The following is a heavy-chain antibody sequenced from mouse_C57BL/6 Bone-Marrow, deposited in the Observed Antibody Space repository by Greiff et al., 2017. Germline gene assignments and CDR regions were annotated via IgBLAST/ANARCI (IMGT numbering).Heavy chain of an antibody. CDR2: ISDGGSYT. J-gene: IGHJ1*03. V-gene: IGHV5-4*03. Sequence: EVKLQESGGGLVKPGGSLKLSCAASGFTFSSYAMSWVRQTPEKRLEWVATISDGGSYTYYPDNVKGRFTISRDNAKNNLYLQMSHLKSEDTAMDYCARAWRWLPWYFDVWGTGTTVTVSS. CDR1: GFTFSSYA. D-gene: IGHD2-3*01. CDR3: ARAWRWLPWYFDV.